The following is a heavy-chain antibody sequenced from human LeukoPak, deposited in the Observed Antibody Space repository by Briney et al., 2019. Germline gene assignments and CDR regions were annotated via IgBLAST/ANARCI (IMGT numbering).Heavy chain of an antibody. CDR3: AKGGRIAATGRSSYYFDY. Sequence: GGSLRLSCAASGFTFSSYAMSWVRQAPGKGLEWVSAISGSGGSTYYADSVKGRFTISRDNSKNTLYLQMNSLRAEDTAVYYFAKGGRIAATGRSSYYFDYWGQGNLVTVSS. V-gene: IGHV3-23*01. CDR2: ISGSGGST. CDR1: GFTFSSYA. D-gene: IGHD6-13*01. J-gene: IGHJ4*01.